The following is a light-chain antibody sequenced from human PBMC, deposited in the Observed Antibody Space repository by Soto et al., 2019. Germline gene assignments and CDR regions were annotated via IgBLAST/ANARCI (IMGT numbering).Light chain of an antibody. CDR2: GNS. V-gene: IGLV1-40*01. Sequence: QSVLTQPPSVSGAPGQRVTISCTGSSSNIGAHYDVHWYQQLPGTAPKLLIYGNSNRPSGVPDRFSGSKSGTSASLAIAGLQADDEADYYCQSYDPTLRTSLFGGGTQLTVL. J-gene: IGLJ2*01. CDR1: SSNIGAHYD. CDR3: QSYDPTLRTSL.